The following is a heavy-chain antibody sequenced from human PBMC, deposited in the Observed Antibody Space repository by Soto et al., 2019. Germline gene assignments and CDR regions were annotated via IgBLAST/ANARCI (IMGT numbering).Heavy chain of an antibody. V-gene: IGHV3-30-3*01. CDR2: ISYDGSNK. D-gene: IGHD2-2*01. J-gene: IGHJ6*02. Sequence: GGSLRLSCAASGFTFSSYAMHWVRQAPGKGLEWVAVISYDGSNKYYADSVKGRFTISRDNSKNTLYLQMNSLRAEDTAVYYCARDSVVVVPAATLHYYGMEVWGQGTTVTVSS. CDR3: ARDSVVVVPAATLHYYGMEV. CDR1: GFTFSSYA.